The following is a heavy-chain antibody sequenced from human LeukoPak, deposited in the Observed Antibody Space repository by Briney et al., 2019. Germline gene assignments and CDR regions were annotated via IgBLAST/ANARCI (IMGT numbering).Heavy chain of an antibody. J-gene: IGHJ4*02. CDR2: LYSKGGT. D-gene: IGHD6-19*01. CDR1: GDSVGSGAYY. V-gene: IGHV4-39*01. CDR3: GAGGGIAVSHI. Sequence: PSETLSLTCTVSGDSVGSGAYYWGWIRQPPGKGLEWIGSLYSKGGTYYNSSLESRVTISVDTSKNQFSLKLSSVTAGDTAIYYCGAGGGIAVSHIWGQGTPVTVSS.